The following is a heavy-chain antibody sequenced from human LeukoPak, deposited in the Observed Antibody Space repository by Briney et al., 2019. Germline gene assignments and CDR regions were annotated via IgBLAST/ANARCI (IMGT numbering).Heavy chain of an antibody. CDR3: ARSVAVGPPWEPLPLGAFDI. D-gene: IGHD1-26*01. J-gene: IGHJ3*02. Sequence: GGSLRLSCAASGFTFSSYSMNWVRQAPGKGLEWVSSISSSSSYIYYADSVKGRFTISRDNAKNSLYLQMNSLRAEDTAVYYCARSVAVGPPWEPLPLGAFDIWGQGTMVTVSS. V-gene: IGHV3-21*01. CDR2: ISSSSSYI. CDR1: GFTFSSYS.